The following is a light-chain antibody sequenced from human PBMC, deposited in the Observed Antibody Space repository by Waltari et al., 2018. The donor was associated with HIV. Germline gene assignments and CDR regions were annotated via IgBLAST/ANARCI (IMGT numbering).Light chain of an antibody. CDR1: ESVSSY. Sequence: EVVLTQSPATLSLSPGERVTLSCRASESVSSYLAWYQQKPGQAPRLLIYDAPNRATGIPARFSGSGSGTDFTLTISSLEPEDFAVYYCHHRSNWPLTFGGGTKVEI. CDR3: HHRSNWPLT. CDR2: DAP. V-gene: IGKV3-11*01. J-gene: IGKJ4*01.